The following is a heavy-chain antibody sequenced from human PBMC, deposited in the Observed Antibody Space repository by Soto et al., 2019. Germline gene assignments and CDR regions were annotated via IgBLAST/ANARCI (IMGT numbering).Heavy chain of an antibody. CDR3: ARERGEQLVPYYYYGMDV. V-gene: IGHV3-11*06. CDR1: GFTFSDYY. D-gene: IGHD6-6*01. J-gene: IGHJ6*02. Sequence: QVQLVESGGGLVKPGGSLRLSCAASGFTFSDYYMSWIRQAPGKGLEWVSYISSSSSYTNYADSVKGRFTISRDNAKNSLYLQMNSLRAEDTAVYSCARERGEQLVPYYYYGMDVWGQGTTVTVSS. CDR2: ISSSSSYT.